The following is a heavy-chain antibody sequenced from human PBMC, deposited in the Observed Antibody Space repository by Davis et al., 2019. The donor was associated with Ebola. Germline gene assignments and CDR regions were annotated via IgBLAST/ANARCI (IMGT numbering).Heavy chain of an antibody. CDR3: ARATAGDVRFLEWLSWWFDP. Sequence: SVKVSCKASGGTFSSYAISWVRQAPGQGLEWMGRIIPILGIANYAQKFQGRVTITADKSTSTAYMELSSLRSEDTAVYYCARATAGDVRFLEWLSWWFDPWGQGTLVTVSS. J-gene: IGHJ5*02. V-gene: IGHV1-69*04. D-gene: IGHD3-3*01. CDR1: GGTFSSYA. CDR2: IIPILGIA.